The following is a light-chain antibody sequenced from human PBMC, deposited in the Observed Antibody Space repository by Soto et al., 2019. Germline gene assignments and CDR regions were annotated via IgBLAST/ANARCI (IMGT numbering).Light chain of an antibody. V-gene: IGLV1-44*01. Sequence: QSVLTQPPSASGTPGQRVTISCSGSSSNIGSNTVIWYQQLPGTAPKLLIYSNNQRPSGVPDRFSGSKSGTSASLAISGLQSEDEADYYCAAWDDSLNGLVFGTGTKLTVL. CDR1: SSNIGSNT. CDR2: SNN. J-gene: IGLJ1*01. CDR3: AAWDDSLNGLV.